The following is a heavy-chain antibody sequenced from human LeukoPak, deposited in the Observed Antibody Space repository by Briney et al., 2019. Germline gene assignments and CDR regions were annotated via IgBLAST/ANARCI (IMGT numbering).Heavy chain of an antibody. CDR1: GFTVSSNY. V-gene: IGHV3-53*01. J-gene: IGHJ4*02. CDR3: ASEGSGWLFFDY. CDR2: IYSGGST. D-gene: IGHD6-19*01. Sequence: GGSLRLSCAASGFTVSSNYMSWVRQAPGKGLEWVSVIYSGGSTYYADSVKGRFTISRDNSKNTLYLQMNSLRAEDTAVYYCASEGSGWLFFDYWGQGTLVTVSS.